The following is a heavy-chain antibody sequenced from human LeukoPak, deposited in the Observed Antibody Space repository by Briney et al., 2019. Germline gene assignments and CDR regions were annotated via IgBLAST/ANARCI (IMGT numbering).Heavy chain of an antibody. CDR1: GASITSFH. V-gene: IGHV4-59*08. J-gene: IGHJ4*02. CDR2: SYFSGST. D-gene: IGHD5-18*01. Sequence: SETLSLTCTVSGASITSFHWAWIRQPPGKELEWIGYSYFSGSTTYNPSLKSRVTISVDTSRNQFSLKLSSVTAADTAVYYCACAGTAMVTLDYWGQGALVTVSS. CDR3: ACAGTAMVTLDY.